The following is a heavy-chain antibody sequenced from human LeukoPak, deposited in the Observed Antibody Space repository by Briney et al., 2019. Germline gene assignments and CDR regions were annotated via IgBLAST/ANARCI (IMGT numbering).Heavy chain of an antibody. J-gene: IGHJ4*02. CDR3: AKDRYFFEYYDFWSGEFDY. CDR1: GFTFDDYG. Sequence: GGSLRLSCAASGFTFDDYGMNWVRQAPGKGLEWVSGINWNGGSTDYADSVKGRFTISRDSAKNSLYLQMNSLRAEDTAVYYCAKDRYFFEYYDFWSGEFDYWGQGTLVTVAS. CDR2: INWNGGST. V-gene: IGHV3-20*04. D-gene: IGHD3-3*01.